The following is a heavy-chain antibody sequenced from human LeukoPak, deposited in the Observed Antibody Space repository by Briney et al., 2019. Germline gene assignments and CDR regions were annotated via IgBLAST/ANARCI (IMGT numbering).Heavy chain of an antibody. Sequence: PGGSLRLSCAASGFTFSSYAMSWVRQAPGKGLEWVSAISGSGGSKYYADSVKGRFTISRDNAKNSLYLQMNSLRAEDTAVYYCARESGYYDILTGNCFDYWGQGTLVTVSS. D-gene: IGHD3-9*01. CDR2: ISGSGGSK. CDR1: GFTFSSYA. J-gene: IGHJ4*02. V-gene: IGHV3-23*01. CDR3: ARESGYYDILTGNCFDY.